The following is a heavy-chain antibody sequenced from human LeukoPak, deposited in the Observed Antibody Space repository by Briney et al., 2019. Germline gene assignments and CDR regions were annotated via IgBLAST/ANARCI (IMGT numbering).Heavy chain of an antibody. D-gene: IGHD3-3*01. J-gene: IGHJ5*02. V-gene: IGHV4-34*01. CDR1: GGSFSGYY. CDR3: ARGFLYYDFWSGYRSYNWFDP. Sequence: PSETLSLTYAVYGGSFSGYYWSWIRQPPGKGLEWIGEINHSGSTNYNPSLKSRVTISVDTSKNQFSLKLSSVTAADTAVYYCARGFLYYDFWSGYRSYNWFDPWGQGTLVTVSS. CDR2: INHSGST.